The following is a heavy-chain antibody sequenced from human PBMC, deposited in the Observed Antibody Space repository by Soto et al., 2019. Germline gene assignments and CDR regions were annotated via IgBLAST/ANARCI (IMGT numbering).Heavy chain of an antibody. V-gene: IGHV2-26*01. D-gene: IGHD1-26*01. J-gene: IGHJ4*02. CDR1: GFSLSKARMG. CDR3: ARALREGLPIYYFDS. Sequence: QVTLKESGPVLVKPTETLTLTCTVSGFSLSKARMGVSWIRQPPGQALEWLAHICWNDERSYNTSLKSRLTISKDTSKRQVVLTMTNVDPVDTGTYFCARALREGLPIYYFDSWGQGTLVTVSS. CDR2: ICWNDER.